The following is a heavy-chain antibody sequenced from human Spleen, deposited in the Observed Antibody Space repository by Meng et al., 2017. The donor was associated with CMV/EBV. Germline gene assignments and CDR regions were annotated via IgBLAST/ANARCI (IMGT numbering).Heavy chain of an antibody. Sequence: GESLKISCAASGFTFSSYGMHWVRQAPGKGLEWVAFIRYDGSNKYYADSVKGRFTISRDNSKNTLYLQMNSLRAEDTAVYYCAKEGNYLEWFTYYFDYWGQGTLVTVSS. CDR2: IRYDGSNK. CDR1: GFTFSSYG. V-gene: IGHV3-30*02. J-gene: IGHJ4*02. D-gene: IGHD3-3*01. CDR3: AKEGNYLEWFTYYFDY.